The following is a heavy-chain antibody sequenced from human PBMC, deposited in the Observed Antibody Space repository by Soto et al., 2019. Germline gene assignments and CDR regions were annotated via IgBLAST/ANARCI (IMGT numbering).Heavy chain of an antibody. Sequence: QAQLVQSGGEVKKPGASVKVSCKASGYTFTSYGVTWVRQAPGQGLEWMGWISGYNGNTNYAQKFQGRITMTTHTSTNTGYMELRSLSSDDTAVYYCAREIPTTVTSFAFDMWGQGTMVTVSS. CDR3: AREIPTTVTSFAFDM. CDR2: ISGYNGNT. J-gene: IGHJ3*02. V-gene: IGHV1-18*01. D-gene: IGHD4-17*01. CDR1: GYTFTSYG.